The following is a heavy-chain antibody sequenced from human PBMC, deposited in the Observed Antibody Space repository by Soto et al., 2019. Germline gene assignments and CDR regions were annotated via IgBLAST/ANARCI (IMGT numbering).Heavy chain of an antibody. CDR1: GGSISSSRYY. J-gene: IGHJ4*02. V-gene: IGHV4-39*01. Sequence: PSETLSLTCTVSGGSISSSRYYWGWIRQPPGKGLEWIGGIYYSGNTYYNPSLKSRVTISVDTSENQFSLKLSSVTAADTAVYYCARIALVVGATGYFDYWGQGTLVTVSS. CDR2: IYYSGNT. CDR3: ARIALVVGATGYFDY. D-gene: IGHD2-15*01.